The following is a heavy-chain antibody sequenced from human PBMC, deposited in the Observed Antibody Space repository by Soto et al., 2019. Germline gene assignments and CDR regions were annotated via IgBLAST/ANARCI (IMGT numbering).Heavy chain of an antibody. CDR3: AKGVAGWYYLDY. D-gene: IGHD3-3*01. V-gene: IGHV3-9*01. Sequence: EVQLVDSGGGLVQPGRSLRLSCAASGFTFDDYAMHWVRQAPGKGLEWVSGISWNVGSIAYADSVKGRFTISRDNAKNSLYLPMNSLGAEDTALYFCAKGVAGWYYLDYWGQGTLVTVSS. CDR1: GFTFDDYA. CDR2: ISWNVGSI. J-gene: IGHJ4*02.